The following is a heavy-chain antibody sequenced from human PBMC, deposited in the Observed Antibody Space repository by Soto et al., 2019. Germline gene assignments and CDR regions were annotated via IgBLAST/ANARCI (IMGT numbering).Heavy chain of an antibody. V-gene: IGHV3-23*01. CDR2: ISYSVNKT. CDR3: VRRAITATTKWGAFDI. D-gene: IGHD1-7*01. CDR1: DFTFSNYI. Sequence: GSLRLYCAASDFTFSNYIMRWFRQSPGKGLEWVATISYSVNKTHYADSVRGRFTISRDNSKNTLSLQMNSLRAEDAAVYYCVRRAITATTKWGAFDIWGQGTMVTVSS. J-gene: IGHJ3*02.